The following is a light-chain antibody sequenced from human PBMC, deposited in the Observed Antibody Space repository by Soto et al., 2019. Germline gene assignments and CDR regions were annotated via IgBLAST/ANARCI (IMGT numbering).Light chain of an antibody. J-gene: IGKJ5*01. V-gene: IGKV3-20*01. CDR3: QQYHNPPIT. CDR1: QSVSSDY. Sequence: SVWTQFPGTLALSPGERATLSCRASQSVSSDYLAWYQQIPGQAPRLLIYGVSSRAAGIPDRFSGSGSGTDFTLTINRLEPEDFAVYYCQQYHNPPITFGQGTRLEIK. CDR2: GVS.